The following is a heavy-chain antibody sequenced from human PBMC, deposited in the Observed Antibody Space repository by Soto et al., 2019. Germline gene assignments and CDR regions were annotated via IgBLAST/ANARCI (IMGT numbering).Heavy chain of an antibody. CDR1: GGSISSYY. D-gene: IGHD3-3*01. Sequence: SETLSLTCTVSGGSISSYYWSWIRQPPGKGLEWIGYIYYSGSTNYNPSLKSRVTISVDTSKNQFSLKLSSVTAADTAVYYCAREKLEEAGAFDIWGQGTMVT. J-gene: IGHJ3*02. CDR3: AREKLEEAGAFDI. V-gene: IGHV4-59*01. CDR2: IYYSGST.